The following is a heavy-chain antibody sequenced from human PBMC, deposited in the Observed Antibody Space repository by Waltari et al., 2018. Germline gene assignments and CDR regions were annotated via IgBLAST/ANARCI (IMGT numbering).Heavy chain of an antibody. V-gene: IGHV3-21*03. Sequence: EVRLAESGGGLVQPGGSLRLPCTASGFGFRDYDMNWVRQAPGTGLEWVSSIGGTHSNIFYADSVKGRFTVSRDNAKNSLYLQMDNLRAEDSGLYFCTRDLYGSGGDWFDPWGQGTLVTVSS. CDR1: GFGFRDYD. D-gene: IGHD3-10*01. CDR3: TRDLYGSGGDWFDP. J-gene: IGHJ5*02. CDR2: IGGTHSNI.